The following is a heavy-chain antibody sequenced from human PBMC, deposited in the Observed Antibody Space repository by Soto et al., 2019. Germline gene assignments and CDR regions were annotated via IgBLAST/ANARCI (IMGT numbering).Heavy chain of an antibody. Sequence: PSETLSLTCTVSGDSISTADYYWNWIRQPPGKGLEWIGYIYYSGNTYYIPSLESRVTISVDTSKNQISLKLNSVTAADTAVYYCARGIYSTSSFFDSWGQGTLVTAPQ. CDR1: GDSISTADYY. D-gene: IGHD6-6*01. J-gene: IGHJ4*02. CDR3: ARGIYSTSSFFDS. V-gene: IGHV4-30-4*01. CDR2: IYYSGNT.